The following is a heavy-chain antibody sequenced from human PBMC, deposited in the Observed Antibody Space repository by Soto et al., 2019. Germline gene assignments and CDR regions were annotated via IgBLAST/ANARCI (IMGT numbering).Heavy chain of an antibody. J-gene: IGHJ4*02. D-gene: IGHD3-22*01. Sequence: GESLKISCKGSGYSFTSYWISWVRQMPGKGLEWMGRIDPSDSYTNYSPSFQGHVTISADKSISTAYLQWSSLKASDTAMYYCARRRYYYDSSGYYYFDYWGQGTRVTV. CDR2: IDPSDSYT. CDR3: ARRRYYYDSSGYYYFDY. CDR1: GYSFTSYW. V-gene: IGHV5-10-1*01.